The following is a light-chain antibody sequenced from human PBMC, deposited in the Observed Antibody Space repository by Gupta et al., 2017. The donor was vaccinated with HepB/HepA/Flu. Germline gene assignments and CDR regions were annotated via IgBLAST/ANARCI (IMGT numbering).Light chain of an antibody. CDR3: QQYDSYPPYT. J-gene: IGKJ2*01. Sequence: ALRMSQSPYSFPASTGDRVTITWRASQGISSYLAWYQQKPGKAPKLLIYAASTLQSGVPSRFSGSGCGTDFTLTISCRQSEDFAAYYCQQYDSYPPYTFGQGTKLEIK. CDR1: QGISSY. V-gene: IGKV1-8*01. CDR2: AAS.